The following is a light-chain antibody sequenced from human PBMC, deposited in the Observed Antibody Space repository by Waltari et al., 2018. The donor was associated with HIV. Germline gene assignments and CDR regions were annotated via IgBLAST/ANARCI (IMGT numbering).Light chain of an antibody. CDR1: QSVSTN. CDR2: GAS. J-gene: IGKJ4*01. V-gene: IGKV3-15*01. CDR3: QQYNTWPVA. Sequence: EVVMTQSPGTLSVSPRDRATLSCRPSQSVSTNLAWYQQKPGQAPRLLIYGASTRATGIPVRFSGSGSGTNFILTISSLQSEDSAVYYCQQYNTWPVAFGGGTKVEIK.